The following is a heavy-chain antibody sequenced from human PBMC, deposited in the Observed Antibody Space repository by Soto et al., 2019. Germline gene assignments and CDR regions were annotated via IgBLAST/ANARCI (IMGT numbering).Heavy chain of an antibody. J-gene: IGHJ6*02. CDR2: IYPGDSDT. Sequence: PGESLKISCKGSGYSFTSYWIGWVRQMPGKGLEWMGIIYPGDSDTRYSPSFQGQVTISADKSISTAYLQWSSLKASDTAMYYCYSSLEWLLPQGNYYYGMDVWGQGTTVTVSS. V-gene: IGHV5-51*01. CDR1: GYSFTSYW. D-gene: IGHD3-3*01. CDR3: YSSLEWLLPQGNYYYGMDV.